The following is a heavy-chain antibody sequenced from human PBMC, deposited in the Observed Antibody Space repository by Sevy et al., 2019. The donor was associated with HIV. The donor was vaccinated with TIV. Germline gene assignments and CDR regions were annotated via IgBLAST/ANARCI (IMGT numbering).Heavy chain of an antibody. J-gene: IGHJ4*02. CDR2: IGGSADYT. Sequence: GGSLRLSCVTSGFTFSSYAMSWVRQTPGKGLEWVSAIGGSADYTYYADSVKGRFTISRDNSKNTLYLQMNGLRAEDTAVYYCAREYSGGWYNDYWGQGTLVTVSS. CDR3: AREYSGGWYNDY. D-gene: IGHD6-19*01. V-gene: IGHV3-23*01. CDR1: GFTFSSYA.